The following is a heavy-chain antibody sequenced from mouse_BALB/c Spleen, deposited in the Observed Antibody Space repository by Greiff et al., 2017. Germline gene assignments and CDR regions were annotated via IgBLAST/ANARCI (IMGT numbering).Heavy chain of an antibody. V-gene: IGHV1-54*01. CDR3: ARNGNYYY. Sequence: QVQLQQSGAELVRPGTSVKVSCKASGYAFTNYLIEWVKQRPGQGLEWIGVINPRSGGTNYNEKFKGKATLTADKSSSTAYMQLSSLTSDDSAVYFCARNGNYYYWGQGTTLTVSS. CDR2: INPRSGGT. CDR1: GYAFTNYL. D-gene: IGHD2-1*01. J-gene: IGHJ2*01.